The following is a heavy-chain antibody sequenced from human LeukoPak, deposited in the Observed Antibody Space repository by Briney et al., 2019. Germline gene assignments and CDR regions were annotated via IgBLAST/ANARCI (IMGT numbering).Heavy chain of an antibody. CDR2: INPNSGGT. CDR3: ARAGYSGSYYDRALVP. D-gene: IGHD1-26*01. CDR1: GYTLTGYY. Sequence: ASVKVSCKASGYTLTGYYMHWVRQAPGQGLEWMGWINPNSGGTNYAQKFQGRVTMTRDTSISTAYMELSRLRSDDTAVYYCARAGYSGSYYDRALVPWGQGTLVTVSS. V-gene: IGHV1-2*02. J-gene: IGHJ5*02.